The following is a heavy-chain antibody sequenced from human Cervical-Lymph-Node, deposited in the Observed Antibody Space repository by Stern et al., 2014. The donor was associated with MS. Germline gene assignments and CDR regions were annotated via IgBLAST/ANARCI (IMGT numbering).Heavy chain of an antibody. J-gene: IGHJ5*02. Sequence: VQLVESGPGLVKPSQTLSLTCTVSGGSISSSGYYWSWIRQPADKGLEWIGRIHDRGGTYYNPSPQSRVTISMDTAQNQFSLKMPSVTAADTAVYYCATTRWDLFTWNWFDPWGQGTLVTVSS. CDR2: IHDRGGT. CDR3: ATTRWDLFTWNWFDP. CDR1: GGSISSSGYY. V-gene: IGHV4-61*02. D-gene: IGHD1-26*01.